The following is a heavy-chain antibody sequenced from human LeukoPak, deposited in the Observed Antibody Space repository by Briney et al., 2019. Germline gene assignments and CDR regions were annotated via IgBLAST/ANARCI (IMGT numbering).Heavy chain of an antibody. CDR3: ARGGPDQAFDI. D-gene: IGHD1-14*01. J-gene: IGHJ3*02. Sequence: GGSLRLSCAASGFSFNSYWMYWVRQVPGKGLVWVSRVNNDGTGTTYADSVKGRFTISRDNAKNTVYLQMNSLRDEDTAVYYCARGGPDQAFDIWGQGTMVTDSS. V-gene: IGHV3-74*01. CDR1: GFSFNSYW. CDR2: VNNDGTGT.